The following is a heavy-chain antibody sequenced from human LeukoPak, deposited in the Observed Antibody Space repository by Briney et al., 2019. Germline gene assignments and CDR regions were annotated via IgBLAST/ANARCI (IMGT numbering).Heavy chain of an antibody. D-gene: IGHD6-19*01. Sequence: GGSLRLSCVGSGFTFSRYNMNWVRQAPGKGLEWSSYISSSSSKYYADSVKGRFTISRDNAKNSLYLQMNSLRAEDTAIYYCARDGPSYSSGWGRNFDYWGQGTLVTVSS. CDR1: GFTFSRYN. V-gene: IGHV3-48*01. CDR2: ISSSSSK. CDR3: ARDGPSYSSGWGRNFDY. J-gene: IGHJ4*02.